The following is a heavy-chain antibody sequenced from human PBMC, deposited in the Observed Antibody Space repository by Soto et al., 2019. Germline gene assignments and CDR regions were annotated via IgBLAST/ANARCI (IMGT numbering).Heavy chain of an antibody. D-gene: IGHD3-10*01. CDR3: ARERSTYYYGSGSYFPPMDV. Sequence: SVKVSCKASGGTFSSYAISWVRQAPGQGLEWMGGIIPIFGTANYTQKFQGRVTITADESTSTAYMELSSLRSEDTAVYYCARERSTYYYGSGSYFPPMDVWGQGTTVTV. CDR1: GGTFSSYA. V-gene: IGHV1-69*13. CDR2: IIPIFGTA. J-gene: IGHJ6*02.